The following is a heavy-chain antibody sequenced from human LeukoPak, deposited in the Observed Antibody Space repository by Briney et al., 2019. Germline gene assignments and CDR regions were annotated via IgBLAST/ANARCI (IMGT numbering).Heavy chain of an antibody. CDR3: ARDLEDCSGGSCYSWFDP. CDR2: ISYDGSNK. V-gene: IGHV3-30-3*01. J-gene: IGHJ5*02. D-gene: IGHD2-15*01. CDR1: GFTFSSYA. Sequence: GGSLRLSCAASGFTFSSYAMHWVRQAPGKGLEWVAVISYDGSNKYYADSVKGRFTISRDNSKNTLYLQMNSLRAEDTAVYYCARDLEDCSGGSCYSWFDPWGQGTLVTVSS.